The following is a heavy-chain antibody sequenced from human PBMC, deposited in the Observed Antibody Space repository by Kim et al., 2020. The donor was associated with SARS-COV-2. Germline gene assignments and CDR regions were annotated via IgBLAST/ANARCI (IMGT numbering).Heavy chain of an antibody. CDR2: ISGGGGST. V-gene: IGHV3-23*01. CDR1: GFTFSSYA. CDR3: AKDSDQLSLFYCFIGSFDI. J-gene: IGHJ3*02. Sequence: GGSLRLSCAASGFTFSSYAMSWVRQAPGKGLEWVSAISGGGGSTYYADSVKGRFTISRDNSKNTLYLQMNSLRAEDTAVYYCAKDSDQLSLFYCFIGSFDIWGQGTMVTVSS. D-gene: IGHD3-3*02.